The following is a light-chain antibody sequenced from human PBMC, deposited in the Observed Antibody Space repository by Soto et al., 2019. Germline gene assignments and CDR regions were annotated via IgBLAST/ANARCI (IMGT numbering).Light chain of an antibody. V-gene: IGKV1-39*01. Sequence: DIPMTPSPSSLSASVGDRVTIPCRASQSISSYLNWYQQKPGKAPKLLIYAASSLQSGVPSRFSGSGSGTDFTLTISSLQPEDFATYYCQQSYSTLWTFGQGTKVDIK. CDR3: QQSYSTLWT. CDR1: QSISSY. CDR2: AAS. J-gene: IGKJ1*01.